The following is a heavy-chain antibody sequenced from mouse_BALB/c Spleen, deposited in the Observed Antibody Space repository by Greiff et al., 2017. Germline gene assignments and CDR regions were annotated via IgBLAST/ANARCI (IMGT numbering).Heavy chain of an antibody. Sequence: VQLQQSGAELVKPGASVKLSCKASGYTFTSYYMYWVKQRPGQGLEWIGEINPSNGGTNFNEKFKSKATLTVDKSSSTAYMQLSSLTSEDSAVYYCTRRGDPYYLDYWGQGTTLTVAA. CDR1: GYTFTSYY. CDR2: INPSNGGT. J-gene: IGHJ2*01. CDR3: TRRGDPYYLDY. D-gene: IGHD3-3*01. V-gene: IGHV1S81*02.